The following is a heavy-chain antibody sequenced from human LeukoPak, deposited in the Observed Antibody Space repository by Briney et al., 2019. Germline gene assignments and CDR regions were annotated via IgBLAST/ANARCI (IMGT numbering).Heavy chain of an antibody. CDR2: IYWNDDK. V-gene: IGHV2-5*01. J-gene: IGHJ3*02. Sequence: ESGPTLVKPTQTLTLTCTFSGFSLSTSGVGVGWIRQPPGKALEWLALIYWNDDKRYSPSLKSRLTITKDTSKNQVDLTMTNMDPVDTATYYCAHSQYDSSGYLAADAFDIWGQGTMVTVSS. CDR3: AHSQYDSSGYLAADAFDI. CDR1: GFSLSTSGVG. D-gene: IGHD3-22*01.